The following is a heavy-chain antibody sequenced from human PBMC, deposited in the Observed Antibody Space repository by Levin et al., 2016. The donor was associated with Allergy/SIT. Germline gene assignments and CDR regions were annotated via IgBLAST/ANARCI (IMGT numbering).Heavy chain of an antibody. CDR2: IYYSGST. V-gene: IGHV4-59*01. Sequence: SETLSLTCTVSGGSISSYYWSWIRQPPGKGLEWIGYIYYSGSTNYNPSLKSRVTISVDTSKNQFSLKLSSVTAADTAVYYCARGFFTWIHGQGGLDYWGQGTLVTVSS. CDR3: ARGFFTWIHGQGGLDY. CDR1: GGSISSYY. D-gene: IGHD5-18*01. J-gene: IGHJ4*02.